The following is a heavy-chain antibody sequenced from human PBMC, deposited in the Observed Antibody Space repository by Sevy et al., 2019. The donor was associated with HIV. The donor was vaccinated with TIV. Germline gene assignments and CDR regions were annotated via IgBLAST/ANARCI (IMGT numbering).Heavy chain of an antibody. CDR2: INRGGGSP. CDR3: ARDRGWELETLYFYGMDV. CDR1: GYTFTNYY. D-gene: IGHD1-26*01. Sequence: ASVKVSCKASGYTFTNYYIHWVRHAPGHGLEWMGIINRGGGSPRYAQRFKGRVTMTRDTSTCTLYMDLSSLRSEDTVGYYCARDRGWELETLYFYGMDVWGQGTTVTVSS. V-gene: IGHV1-46*01. J-gene: IGHJ6*02.